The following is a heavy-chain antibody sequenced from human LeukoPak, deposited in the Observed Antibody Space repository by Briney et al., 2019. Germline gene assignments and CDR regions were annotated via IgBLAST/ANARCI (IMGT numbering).Heavy chain of an antibody. CDR3: AKDRAQQLVLDF. Sequence: GGSLRLSCAASGFTFSSYAMSWVRQAPGKGLEWVSAIIGSGSSTYYADSVKGRFTISRDNSKNTLFLQVNSLRAEDTAVYYRAKDRAQQLVLDFWGQGTLVTVSS. CDR2: IIGSGSST. D-gene: IGHD6-13*01. J-gene: IGHJ4*02. CDR1: GFTFSSYA. V-gene: IGHV3-23*01.